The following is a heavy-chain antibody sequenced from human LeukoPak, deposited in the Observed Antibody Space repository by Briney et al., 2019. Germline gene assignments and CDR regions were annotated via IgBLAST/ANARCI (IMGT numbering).Heavy chain of an antibody. CDR2: ISSSSSYT. J-gene: IGHJ4*02. V-gene: IGHV3-11*06. D-gene: IGHD4-17*01. Sequence: GGSLRLSCAASGFMIRNYEMTWVRQAPGKGLEWLSYISSSSSYTNYADSVKGRFTISRDNAKNSLYLQMNSLRAEDTAVYYCARSPYGDYVDYWGQGTLVTVSS. CDR1: GFMIRNYE. CDR3: ARSPYGDYVDY.